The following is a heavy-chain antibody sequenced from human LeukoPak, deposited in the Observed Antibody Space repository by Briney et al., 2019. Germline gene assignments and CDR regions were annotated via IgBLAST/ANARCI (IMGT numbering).Heavy chain of an antibody. J-gene: IGHJ4*02. CDR1: GFTFSSYA. D-gene: IGHD2-2*01. CDR2: ISGSGGST. CDR3: AKDIVVVPAGHFDY. Sequence: GGSLRLSCAASGFTFSSYAMSWVRQAPGKGLEWVSAISGSGGSTYYADSVRGRFTISRDNSKNTLYLQMNSLRAEDTAVYYCAKDIVVVPAGHFDYWGQGTLVTVSS. V-gene: IGHV3-23*01.